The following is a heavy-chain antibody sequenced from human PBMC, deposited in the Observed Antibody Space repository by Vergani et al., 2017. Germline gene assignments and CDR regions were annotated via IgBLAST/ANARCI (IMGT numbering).Heavy chain of an antibody. J-gene: IGHJ3*02. V-gene: IGHV4-39*07. Sequence: QLQLQESGPGLVKPSETLSLTCTVSGGSISSSSYYWGWIRQPPGKGLEWIGSIYYSGSTYYNPSLKSRVTISVDTSKNQFSLKLSSVTAADTAVYYCAXAMYYYDSSGYYYDTGDAFDIWGQGTMVTVSS. D-gene: IGHD3-22*01. CDR1: GGSISSSSYY. CDR2: IYYSGST. CDR3: AXAMYYYDSSGYYYDTGDAFDI.